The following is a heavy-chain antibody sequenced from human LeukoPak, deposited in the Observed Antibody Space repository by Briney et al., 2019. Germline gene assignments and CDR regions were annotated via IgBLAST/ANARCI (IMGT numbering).Heavy chain of an antibody. CDR3: AREWWGYDVLTGDNWFDP. CDR2: INTYNGDT. D-gene: IGHD3-9*01. CDR1: GYPFTSYG. V-gene: IGHV1-18*01. J-gene: IGHJ5*02. Sequence: ASVKVSCKASGYPFTSYGIDWVRQAPGQGLEWMGWINTYNGDTNYAQKFQGRVIMTRDTATNTAFIQLWSLTSDDTAAYFCAREWWGYDVLTGDNWFDPWGQGTLVIVSS.